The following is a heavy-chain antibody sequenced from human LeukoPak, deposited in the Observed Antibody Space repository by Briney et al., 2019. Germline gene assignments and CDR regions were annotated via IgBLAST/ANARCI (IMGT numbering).Heavy chain of an antibody. CDR2: INPNSGGT. CDR3: ARAPLGWGYYDSSGYYEDY. Sequence: ASVKVSCKASGYTFTGYYMHWVRQAPGQGLEWMGWINPNSGGTNYAQKFQGRVTMTRDTSISTAYMELSRLRSDDTAVYYCARAPLGWGYYDSSGYYEDYWGQGTLVTVSS. V-gene: IGHV1-2*02. D-gene: IGHD3-22*01. J-gene: IGHJ4*02. CDR1: GYTFTGYY.